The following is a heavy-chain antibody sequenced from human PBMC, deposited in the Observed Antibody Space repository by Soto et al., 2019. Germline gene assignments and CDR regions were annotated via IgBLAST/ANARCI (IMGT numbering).Heavy chain of an antibody. Sequence: GGSLRLSCAASAFTFRNYWMSWVRQAPGKGLECVAKIKEDGSEKYYVDSVKGRFTISRDNAKNSVYLQMNSLTVEDTAMYYCARASSSTSGAIDYWGRGTLVTVSS. V-gene: IGHV3-7*04. CDR1: AFTFRNYW. CDR2: IKEDGSEK. D-gene: IGHD2-2*01. J-gene: IGHJ4*02. CDR3: ARASSSTSGAIDY.